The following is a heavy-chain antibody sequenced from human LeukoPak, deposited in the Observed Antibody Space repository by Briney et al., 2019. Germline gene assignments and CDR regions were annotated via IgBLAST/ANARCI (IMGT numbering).Heavy chain of an antibody. CDR1: GFTFSSYA. CDR2: ISYDGSNK. CDR3: AREGIQLWFGGVGDWFDP. V-gene: IGHV3-30-3*01. J-gene: IGHJ5*02. Sequence: GRSLRLSCAASGFTFSSYAMHWVRQASGKGLEWVAIISYDGSNKYYADSVKGRFTISRDNSQNTLYLQMNSLRAEDTAVYYCAREGIQLWFGGVGDWFDPWGQGTLVTVSS. D-gene: IGHD5-18*01.